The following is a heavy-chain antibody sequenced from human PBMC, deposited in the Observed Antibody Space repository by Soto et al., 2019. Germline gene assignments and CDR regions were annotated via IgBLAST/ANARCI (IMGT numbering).Heavy chain of an antibody. V-gene: IGHV3-7*05. Sequence: PGGSLRLSCAASGFTFSRYWMSWVRQAPGKGLEWVANIKPDGSEKWYVDSVKGRFTVSRDNAKNSLYLQMNSLRAEDTALYYCVRDMTGGRGAVAGNVPGYYYAMDVWGQGTTVTVSS. CDR2: IKPDGSEK. J-gene: IGHJ6*02. CDR3: VRDMTGGRGAVAGNVPGYYYAMDV. D-gene: IGHD6-19*01. CDR1: GFTFSRYW.